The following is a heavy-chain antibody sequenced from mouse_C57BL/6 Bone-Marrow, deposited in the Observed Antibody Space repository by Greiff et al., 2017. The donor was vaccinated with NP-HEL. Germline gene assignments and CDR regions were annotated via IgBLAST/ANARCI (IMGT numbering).Heavy chain of an antibody. CDR3: ARAYYYGSSYRYFDV. D-gene: IGHD1-1*01. CDR2: IYPGSGNT. CDR1: GYTFTDYY. Sequence: VQLQQSGAELVRPGASVKLSCKASGYTFTDYYINWVKQRPGQGLEWIARIYPGSGNTYYNEKFKGKATLTAEKSSSTAYMQLSSLTSEDSAVYFCARAYYYGSSYRYFDVWGTGTTVTVSS. J-gene: IGHJ1*03. V-gene: IGHV1-76*01.